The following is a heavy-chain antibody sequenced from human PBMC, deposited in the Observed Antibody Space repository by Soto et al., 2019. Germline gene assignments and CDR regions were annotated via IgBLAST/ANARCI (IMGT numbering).Heavy chain of an antibody. CDR3: ARVPSSPYCSSTSCYRRYYYYGMDV. D-gene: IGHD2-2*01. V-gene: IGHV4-4*02. J-gene: IGHJ6*02. Sequence: SETLSLTCAVSGGSISSSNWWSWVRQPPGKGLEWIGEIYHSGSTNYNPSLKSRVTISVGKSKNQFSLKLSSVTAADTAVYYCARVPSSPYCSSTSCYRRYYYYGMDVWGQGTTVTVSS. CDR2: IYHSGST. CDR1: GGSISSSNW.